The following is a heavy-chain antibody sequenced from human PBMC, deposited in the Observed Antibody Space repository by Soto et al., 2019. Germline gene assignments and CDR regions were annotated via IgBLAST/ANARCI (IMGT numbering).Heavy chain of an antibody. CDR2: IIPIFGTA. Sequence: QVQLVQSGAEVKKPGSSVKVPCKASGGTFSSYAISWVRQAPGQGLEWMGGIIPIFGTADYAQKFQGRVTITADDFTSTAYMELSSLRSEDTAVYYCARHLGGNHYYYGMDVWGQGTTVTVSS. CDR3: ARHLGGNHYYYGMDV. V-gene: IGHV1-69*12. CDR1: GGTFSSYA. J-gene: IGHJ6*02. D-gene: IGHD3-16*01.